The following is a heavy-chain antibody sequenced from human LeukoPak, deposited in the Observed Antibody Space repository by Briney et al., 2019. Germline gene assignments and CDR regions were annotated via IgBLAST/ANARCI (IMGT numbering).Heavy chain of an antibody. V-gene: IGHV3-23*01. Sequence: GGSLRLSCAASGFTFSNYAMSWVRQAPGKGLEWVSAISGSGGSTYYADSVKGRFTISRDNSKNTLYLQMNSLRAEDTAVYYCAKDSSGPTYYFDYWGQGTLVTVSS. D-gene: IGHD6-19*01. J-gene: IGHJ4*02. CDR3: AKDSSGPTYYFDY. CDR2: ISGSGGST. CDR1: GFTFSNYA.